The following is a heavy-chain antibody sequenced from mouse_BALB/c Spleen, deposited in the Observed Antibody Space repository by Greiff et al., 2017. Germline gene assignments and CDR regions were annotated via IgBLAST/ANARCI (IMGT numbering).Heavy chain of an antibody. D-gene: IGHD2-10*02. J-gene: IGHJ4*01. CDR3: ARRYGNYYAMDY. V-gene: IGHV5-6*02. CDR2: ISSGGSYT. Sequence: EVKLVESGGDLVKPGGSLKLSCAASGFTFSSYGMSWVRQTPDKRLEWVATISSGGSYTYSPDSVKGRFTISRDNAKNTLYLQMSSLKSEDTAMYYCARRYGNYYAMDYWGQGTSVTVSS. CDR1: GFTFSSYG.